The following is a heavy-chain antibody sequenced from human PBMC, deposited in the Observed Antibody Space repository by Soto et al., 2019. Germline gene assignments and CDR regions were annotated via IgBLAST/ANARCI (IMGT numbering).Heavy chain of an antibody. CDR1: GGSFSGYY. V-gene: IGHV4-34*01. D-gene: IGHD2-2*01. CDR2: INHSGST. CDR3: ASSSGPGVPAYYFDY. Sequence: QVQLQQWGAGLLKPSETLSLTCAVYGGSFSGYYWSWIRQPPGKGLEWIGEINHSGSTNYNPSLKSRVTISVDTSKNQFSLKLSFVTAADTAVYYCASSSGPGVPAYYFDYWGQGTLVTVSS. J-gene: IGHJ4*02.